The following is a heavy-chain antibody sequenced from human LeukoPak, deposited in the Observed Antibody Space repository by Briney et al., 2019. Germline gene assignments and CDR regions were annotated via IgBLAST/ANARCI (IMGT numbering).Heavy chain of an antibody. CDR1: GDSVSSNSAA. CDR3: ARDKREYPSGYYLYFDY. V-gene: IGHV6-1*01. Sequence: TLSLTCAISGDSVSSNSAAWNRIRQSPSRGLEWLGRTYYRSKWYNDYAVSVKSRITINPDTSKNQFSLQLNSVTPEDTAVYYCARDKREYPSGYYLYFDYWGQGTLVTVSS. CDR2: TYYRSKWYN. D-gene: IGHD3-22*01. J-gene: IGHJ4*02.